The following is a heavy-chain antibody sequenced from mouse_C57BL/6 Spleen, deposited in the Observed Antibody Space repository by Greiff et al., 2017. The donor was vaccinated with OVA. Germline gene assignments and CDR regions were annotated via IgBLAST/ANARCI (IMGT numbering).Heavy chain of an antibody. Sequence: VQLQQPGAELVKPGASVKLSCKASGYTFTSYWMHWVKQRPGQGLEWIGMIHPNSGSTNYNEKFKSKATLTVDKSSSTAYMQLSSLTSEDSAVYYCARPFLTGYFDYWGQGTTLTVSS. J-gene: IGHJ2*01. V-gene: IGHV1-64*01. CDR2: IHPNSGST. D-gene: IGHD1-2*01. CDR3: ARPFLTGYFDY. CDR1: GYTFTSYW.